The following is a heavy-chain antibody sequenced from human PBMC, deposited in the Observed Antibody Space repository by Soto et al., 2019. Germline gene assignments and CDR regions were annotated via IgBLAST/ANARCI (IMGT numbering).Heavy chain of an antibody. CDR1: GGSISSGGYY. D-gene: IGHD1-20*01. CDR2: IYYSGST. V-gene: IGHV4-31*03. J-gene: IGHJ4*02. Sequence: SETLSLTCTVSGGSISSGGYYWSWIRQHPGKGLEWIGYIYYSGSTYYNPSLKSRVTISVDTSKNQFSLKLSSVTAADTAVYYGARKPIRNRGQFDDWGKGTLVPVAS. CDR3: ARKPIRNRGQFDD.